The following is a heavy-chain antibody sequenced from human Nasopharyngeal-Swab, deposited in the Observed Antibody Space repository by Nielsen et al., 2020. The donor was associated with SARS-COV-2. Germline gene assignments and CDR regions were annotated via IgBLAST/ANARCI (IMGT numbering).Heavy chain of an antibody. CDR2: ISYDGSNK. V-gene: IGHV3-30*18. Sequence: VRQAPGKGLEWVAVISYDGSNKYYADSVKGRFTISRDNSKNTLYLQMNSLRAEDTAVYYCAKDPYYYGPGSYFWPQVMLEKYYYGMDVWGQGTTVTVSS. D-gene: IGHD3-10*01. CDR3: AKDPYYYGPGSYFWPQVMLEKYYYGMDV. J-gene: IGHJ6*02.